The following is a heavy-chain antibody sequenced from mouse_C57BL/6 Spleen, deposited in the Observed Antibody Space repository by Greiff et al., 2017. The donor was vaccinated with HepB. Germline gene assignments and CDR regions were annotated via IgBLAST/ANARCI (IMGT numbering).Heavy chain of an antibody. CDR3: TKGTTVAT. Sequence: VQLQQSGAELVRPGASVKLSCTASGFNIKDDYMHWVKQRPEQGLEWIGWIDPENGDTEYASKFQGKATITADTSSNTAYLQLSSLTSEDTAVYYCTKGTTVATWGQGTLVTVSA. V-gene: IGHV14-4*01. CDR2: IDPENGDT. D-gene: IGHD1-1*01. J-gene: IGHJ3*01. CDR1: GFNIKDDY.